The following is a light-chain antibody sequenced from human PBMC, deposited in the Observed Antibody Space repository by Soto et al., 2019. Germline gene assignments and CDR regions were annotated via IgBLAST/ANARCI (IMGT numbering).Light chain of an antibody. J-gene: IGKJ4*01. CDR2: KAS. V-gene: IGKV1-5*03. CDR1: QSISSW. CDR3: QQYDSYPLT. Sequence: DIRMTQSPSTLSASVGDRVTITCRASQSISSWLAWYQQKPGKDPNLLIYKASSLESGVPSRFSGSRSGTEFTLTVSSLQPDDFATYYCQQYDSYPLTFGGGTKVEIK.